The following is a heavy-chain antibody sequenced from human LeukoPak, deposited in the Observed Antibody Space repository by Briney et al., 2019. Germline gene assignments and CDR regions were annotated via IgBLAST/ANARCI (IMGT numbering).Heavy chain of an antibody. V-gene: IGHV4-39*01. CDR1: GGSISSSSYY. CDR2: IYYSGST. Sequence: PSETLSLTCTVSGGSISSSSYYWGWIRQPPRKGLEWIGSIYYSGSTYYNPSLKSRVTISVDTSKNQFSLKLSSVTAADTAVYYCARVAVAGIFDYWGQGTLVTVSS. J-gene: IGHJ4*02. CDR3: ARVAVAGIFDY. D-gene: IGHD6-19*01.